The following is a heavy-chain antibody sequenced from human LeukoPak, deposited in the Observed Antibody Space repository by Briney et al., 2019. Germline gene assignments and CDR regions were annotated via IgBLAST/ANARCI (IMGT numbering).Heavy chain of an antibody. D-gene: IGHD1-14*01. CDR2: IIPDGSST. CDR1: GFTFYMYW. J-gene: IGHJ4*02. CDR3: ASITPGY. Sequence: GGSLRLSCVASGFTFYMYWMHWVRHAAGKGRGGASRIIPDGSSTDHAASVKGRFTISSDNAKNTRYLKMNTLRAEDTALYFCASITPGYWGEGNLVTVSS. V-gene: IGHV3-74*01.